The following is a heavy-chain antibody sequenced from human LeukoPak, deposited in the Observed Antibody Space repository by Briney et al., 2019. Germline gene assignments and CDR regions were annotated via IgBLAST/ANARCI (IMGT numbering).Heavy chain of an antibody. CDR2: ISWNSGSI. Sequence: GGSLRLSCAASGFTFDDYAMHWVRQAPGKGLEWVSGISWNSGSIGYADSVKGRFTISRDNAKNSLYLQMNSLRAEDTALYYCAKSDYYDSSGYSGSPYWFDPWGQGTLVTVSS. J-gene: IGHJ5*02. CDR3: AKSDYYDSSGYSGSPYWFDP. D-gene: IGHD3-22*01. V-gene: IGHV3-9*01. CDR1: GFTFDDYA.